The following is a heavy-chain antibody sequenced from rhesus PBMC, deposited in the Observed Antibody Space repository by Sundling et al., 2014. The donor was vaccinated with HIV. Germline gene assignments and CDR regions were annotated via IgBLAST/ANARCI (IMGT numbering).Heavy chain of an antibody. V-gene: IGHV7-114*01. CDR3: AREALEFDAIDF. CDR1: GYTFPNYG. Sequence: QVQLEQSGAEVKQPGASVKVFCKASGYTFPNYGMNWVRQAPGQRLEWMGGISTNTGNPKYAQGFKERFTFSMDTSISTAYLHISSLKAEDTAVYYCAREALEFDAIDFWGQGLRVTVSS. J-gene: IGHJ3*01. D-gene: IGHD1-32*01. CDR2: ISTNTGNP.